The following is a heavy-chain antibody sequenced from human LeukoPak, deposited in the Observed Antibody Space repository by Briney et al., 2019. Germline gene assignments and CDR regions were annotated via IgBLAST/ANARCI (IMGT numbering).Heavy chain of an antibody. CDR1: GFTFSSYA. CDR2: VSGSGGST. J-gene: IGHJ4*02. D-gene: IGHD3-22*01. CDR3: AKEGYYDRSGYY. V-gene: IGHV3-23*01. Sequence: GGSLRLSCAASGFTFSSYAMSWVRQAPGKGLEWVSAVSGSGGSTYYADSPKGRFTISRDNSKNTLYLKRNSLGAEDTAVYYCAKEGYYDRSGYYWGQGTLVTVSS.